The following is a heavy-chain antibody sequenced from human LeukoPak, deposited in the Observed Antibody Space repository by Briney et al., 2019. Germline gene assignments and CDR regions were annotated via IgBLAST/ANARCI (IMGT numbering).Heavy chain of an antibody. V-gene: IGHV1-18*01. CDR1: AYTFSNHG. CDR2: ISAYNGNT. J-gene: IGHJ4*02. D-gene: IGHD3-10*01. Sequence: GASVKVSCKASAYTFSNHGFNWVRQAPGQRLEWMGWISAYNGNTKYAQKLQGRFTMSTDTSTSTAYMELRSLTSDDTAVYYCARDLDGSGSYYTDYWGQGTLVTVSS. CDR3: ARDLDGSGSYYTDY.